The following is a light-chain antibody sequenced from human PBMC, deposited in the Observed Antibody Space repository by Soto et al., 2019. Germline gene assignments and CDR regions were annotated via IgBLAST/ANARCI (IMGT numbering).Light chain of an antibody. CDR3: SSYTVTSSYV. Sequence: QSLLAQPASVSGSPGQSITISCTGTSSDVGGYNYVSWYQQHPGKAPKLMIYDVSNRPSGVSDRFSGSKSGNTASLTISGLQAEDEADYYCSSYTVTSSYVFGTGTKVTV. CDR2: DVS. CDR1: SSDVGGYNY. J-gene: IGLJ1*01. V-gene: IGLV2-14*01.